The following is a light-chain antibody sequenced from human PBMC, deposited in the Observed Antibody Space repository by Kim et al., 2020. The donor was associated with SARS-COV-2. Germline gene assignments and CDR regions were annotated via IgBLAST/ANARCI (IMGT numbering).Light chain of an antibody. J-gene: IGKJ2*03. V-gene: IGKV3-11*01. CDR1: HSVSSY. CDR2: VAS. CDR3: QQRSNWPPYS. Sequence: LSPRETAPPPFRARHSVSSYLAWYQQNPCQAPSLLFYVASNRATGIPARFSGSGSVTDFTLTISSLDPEDFSVYYCQQRSNWPPYSFGQGTKLEI.